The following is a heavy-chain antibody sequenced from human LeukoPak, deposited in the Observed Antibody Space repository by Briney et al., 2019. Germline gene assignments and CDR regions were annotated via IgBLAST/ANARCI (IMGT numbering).Heavy chain of an antibody. J-gene: IGHJ4*02. CDR1: GFTFSSYA. D-gene: IGHD3-3*01. V-gene: IGHV3-30*14. CDR2: ISYDGSNK. Sequence: GGSLRLSCAASGFTFSSYAMHWVRQAPGKGLEWVAVISYDGSNKYYADSVKGRFTISRDNSKNTLYLQMNSLRAEDTAVYYCARDRVYWGQGTLVTVSS. CDR3: ARDRVY.